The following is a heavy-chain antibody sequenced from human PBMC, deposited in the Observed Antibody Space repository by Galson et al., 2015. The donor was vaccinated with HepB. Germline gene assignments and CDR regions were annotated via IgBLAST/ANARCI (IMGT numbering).Heavy chain of an antibody. CDR1: GSTFSNFA. J-gene: IGHJ4*02. D-gene: IGHD6-19*01. V-gene: IGHV3-23*01. CDR2: ISGSGGST. Sequence: SLRLSCAASGSTFSNFAMSWVRQSPGKGLEWVSAISGSGGSTSYADSVKGRFIIPRDNSKNTLFLQMDYLRADDTAVYYCAKTRGGWYSSLDFWGQGTPVTVSS. CDR3: AKTRGGWYSSLDF.